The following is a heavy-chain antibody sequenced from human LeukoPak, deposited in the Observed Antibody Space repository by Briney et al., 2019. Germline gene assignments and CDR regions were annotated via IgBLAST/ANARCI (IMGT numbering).Heavy chain of an antibody. V-gene: IGHV4-59*08. CDR1: GDPISGYY. CDR3: ARHRGDGYGILPDY. D-gene: IGHD5-18*01. J-gene: IGHJ4*02. Sequence: SETLSLTCTVSGDPISGYYWSWIRQSPGKGLQWVGYIFYGGSASYSPSLENRVTISVDTSKNTFSLKLRSVTAADTAVYFCARHRGDGYGILPDYWGQGTLVTVSS. CDR2: IFYGGSA.